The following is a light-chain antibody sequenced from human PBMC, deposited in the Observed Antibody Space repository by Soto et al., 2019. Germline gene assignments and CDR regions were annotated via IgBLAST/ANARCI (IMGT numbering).Light chain of an antibody. V-gene: IGLV2-8*01. J-gene: IGLJ2*01. CDR3: RSYSGSNNFV. CDR2: EVS. Sequence: QSALTQPPSASGSPGQSVTISCTGTSSDVGGYNYVSWYQQHPGKAPKLMIYEVSKRPSGVPDRFSGSKSGNTASLTVSGLQAEDEAHYYCRSYSGSNNFVFGGGTKLTVL. CDR1: SSDVGGYNY.